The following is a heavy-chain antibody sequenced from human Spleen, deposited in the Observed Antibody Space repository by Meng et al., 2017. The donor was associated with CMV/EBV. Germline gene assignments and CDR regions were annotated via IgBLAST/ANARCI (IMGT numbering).Heavy chain of an antibody. CDR1: GGSFSGYY. CDR2: INHSGST. V-gene: IGHV4-34*01. Sequence: SETLSLTCAVYGGSFSGYYWSWIRQSPGKGLEWIGEINHSGSTNYNPSLKSRVTISVDTSKNQFSLKLSSVTAADTAVYYCARGEGDYWGQGTLVTVSS. CDR3: ARGEGDY. J-gene: IGHJ4*02.